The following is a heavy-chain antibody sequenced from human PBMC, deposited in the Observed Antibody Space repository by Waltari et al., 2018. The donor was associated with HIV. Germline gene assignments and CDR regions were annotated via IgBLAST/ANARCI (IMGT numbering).Heavy chain of an antibody. CDR3: AREGHYYGSGRFGGDY. CDR1: GFTFGTYG. V-gene: IGHV3-33*01. D-gene: IGHD3-10*01. J-gene: IGHJ4*02. CDR2: IWYDGSNK. Sequence: QVQLVESGGGVVQPGRSLSLSCAASGFTFGTYGMHWVGQAPGKGREWVAGIWYDGSNKYYADSVKGRLTISRDNSKNTVYLQINRLRAEDTAVYYCAREGHYYGSGRFGGDYWGQGTLVTVSS.